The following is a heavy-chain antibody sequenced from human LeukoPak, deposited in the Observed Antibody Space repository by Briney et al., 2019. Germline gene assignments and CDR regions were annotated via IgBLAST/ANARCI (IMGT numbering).Heavy chain of an antibody. Sequence: GASVKVSCKASGYTFTGYYMHWVRQAPGQGLEWMGWINPNSGGTNYAQKFQGRVTMTRDTSISTAYMELSRLRSDDTAVYYCASGGGLNYYDSSGHFDYWGQGTLVTVSS. CDR3: ASGGGLNYYDSSGHFDY. D-gene: IGHD3-22*01. J-gene: IGHJ4*02. CDR2: INPNSGGT. CDR1: GYTFTGYY. V-gene: IGHV1-2*02.